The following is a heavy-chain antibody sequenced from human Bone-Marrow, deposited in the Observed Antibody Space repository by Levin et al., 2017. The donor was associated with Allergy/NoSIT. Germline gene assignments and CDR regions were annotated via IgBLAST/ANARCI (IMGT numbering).Heavy chain of an antibody. CDR3: ARAHSDPQSKKWSMLGD. V-gene: IGHV4-4*07. CDR1: GDFISNHY. Sequence: SETLSLTCSVSGDFISNHYWNWIRQPAGKGLEWIGRIYDGGKPTYNLSLKSRVTMSVDTSKNQFSLKLTSVTVADTAVYFCARAHSDPQSKKWSMLGDWGRGILVNVSS. J-gene: IGHJ4*02. CDR2: IYDGGKP. D-gene: IGHD2-15*01.